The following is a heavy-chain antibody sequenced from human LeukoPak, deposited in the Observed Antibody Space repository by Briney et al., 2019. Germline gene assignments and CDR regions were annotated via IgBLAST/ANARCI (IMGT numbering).Heavy chain of an antibody. Sequence: GASVKVSCKASGYTFTSYGIIWVRQAPGQGPEWMGWISGYNDNTKYAQKLQGRVTMTTDTSTSTAYMELRSLRSDDTAVYYCARATGRVVRGITWRYFDYWGQGTLVTVSS. V-gene: IGHV1-18*01. CDR2: ISGYNDNT. CDR3: ARATGRVVRGITWRYFDY. CDR1: GYTFTSYG. D-gene: IGHD3-10*01. J-gene: IGHJ4*02.